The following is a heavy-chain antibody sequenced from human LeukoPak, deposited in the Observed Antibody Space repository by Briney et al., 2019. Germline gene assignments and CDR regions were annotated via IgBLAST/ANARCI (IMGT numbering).Heavy chain of an antibody. CDR3: AREGYGDLFDAFDI. J-gene: IGHJ3*02. Sequence: GGSLRLSCAASGFTFSSYWMHWVRQAPGKGLVWVSRINSDGSSTSYADSVKGRFTISRDNAKNTLYLQMNSLRAEDTAVYYCAREGYGDLFDAFDIWGQGTMVTVSS. CDR1: GFTFSSYW. V-gene: IGHV3-74*01. CDR2: INSDGSST. D-gene: IGHD4-17*01.